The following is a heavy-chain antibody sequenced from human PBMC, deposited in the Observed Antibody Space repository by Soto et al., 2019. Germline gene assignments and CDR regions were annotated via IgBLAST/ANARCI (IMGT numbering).Heavy chain of an antibody. D-gene: IGHD3-16*01. J-gene: IGHJ5*02. V-gene: IGHV3-23*01. Sequence: PGGSLRLSCAASGFTFSSYAMSWVRQAPGKGLEWVSANSGSDHGTFYADSVKGRFTISRDNSKNTLYLQMNSLRAEDTAVYYCARELGEFWGRCWFDPWGQGTLVTVSS. CDR2: NSGSDHGT. CDR1: GFTFSSYA. CDR3: ARELGEFWGRCWFDP.